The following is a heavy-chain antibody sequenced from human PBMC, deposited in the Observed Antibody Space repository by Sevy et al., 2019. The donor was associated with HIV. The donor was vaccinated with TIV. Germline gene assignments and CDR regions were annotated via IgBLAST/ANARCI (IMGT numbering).Heavy chain of an antibody. V-gene: IGHV4-61*02. CDR3: ARAIQLWPDY. D-gene: IGHD5-18*01. CDR1: GGSISSGSYY. Sequence: SETLSLTCTVSGGSISSGSYYWSWIRQPAGKGLEWIGRIYTSGSTNYNPSLKSRVTISVDTSKNQFSLKLSSVTAADTAVYYCARAIQLWPDYWGQGTLVTVSS. J-gene: IGHJ4*02. CDR2: IYTSGST.